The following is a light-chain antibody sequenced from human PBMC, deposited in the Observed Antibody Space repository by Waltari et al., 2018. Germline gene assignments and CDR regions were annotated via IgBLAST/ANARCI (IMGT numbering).Light chain of an antibody. CDR2: GTS. V-gene: IGKV3-20*01. J-gene: IGKJ4*01. CDR3: QKYSSSPLT. CDR1: QSVGTY. Sequence: VILTQSPATLSLSPGERATLSCRASQSVGTYLAWYQQKPGQAPRLLIYGTSRRATGIPDRFSGSGSGTEFTLTINTLEPEDFAVYYCQKYSSSPLTFGGGTKVDIK.